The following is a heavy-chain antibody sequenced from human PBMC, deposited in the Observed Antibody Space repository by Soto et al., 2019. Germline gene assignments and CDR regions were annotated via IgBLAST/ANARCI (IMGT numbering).Heavy chain of an antibody. CDR3: AKPIDGYNLLGFDY. D-gene: IGHD5-12*01. Sequence: QVQLVESGGGVVQPGRSLRLSCAASGFTFSSYGMHWVRQAPGKGLEWVAVISYDGSNKYYADSVKGRFTISRDNSKNTLYLQTNSLRAEDTAVYYCAKPIDGYNLLGFDYWGQGTLVTVSS. CDR1: GFTFSSYG. J-gene: IGHJ4*02. V-gene: IGHV3-30*18. CDR2: ISYDGSNK.